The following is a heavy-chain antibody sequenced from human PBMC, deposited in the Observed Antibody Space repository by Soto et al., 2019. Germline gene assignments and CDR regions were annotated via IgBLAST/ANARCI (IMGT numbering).Heavy chain of an antibody. D-gene: IGHD4-4*01. CDR2: VYPGDSDT. J-gene: IGHJ5*02. V-gene: IGHV5-51*01. CDR1: GYSFTNYW. Sequence: GESLKISCKASGYSFTNYWIGWVRQKPGEGLEWMGIVYPGDSDTRYSPSSKGRVTISADKSTSTAYLQWSRLKASDTAMYYCARFPEFEDYISWFDPWGQGTLVTVSS. CDR3: ARFPEFEDYISWFDP.